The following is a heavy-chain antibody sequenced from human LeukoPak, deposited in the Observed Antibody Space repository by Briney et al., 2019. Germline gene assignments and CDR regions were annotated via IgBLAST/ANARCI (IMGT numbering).Heavy chain of an antibody. CDR1: GYTFTDYY. Sequence: GASVNVSCKASGYTFTDYYIYWVRQAPGQGLEWVGWINPNSGGTNYAQKFQGRVTMTRDTSVSTAYMDLSRLRSDDTAIYYCARRTNRHDAFDIWGQGTMVTVSS. CDR2: INPNSGGT. J-gene: IGHJ3*02. D-gene: IGHD1-14*01. V-gene: IGHV1-2*02. CDR3: ARRTNRHDAFDI.